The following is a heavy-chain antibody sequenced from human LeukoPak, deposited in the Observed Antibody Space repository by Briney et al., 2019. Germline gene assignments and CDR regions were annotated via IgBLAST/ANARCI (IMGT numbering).Heavy chain of an antibody. J-gene: IGHJ5*02. CDR1: GGSISSYY. CDR2: IYYSGST. Sequence: SETLSLTCTVSGGSISSYYWSWIRQPPGKGLEWIGYIYYSGSTNYNPSLKSRVTISVDTSKNQFSLKLSSVTAADTAVYYCARYKQQLVPWWFDPWGQGTLVTVSS. CDR3: ARYKQQLVPWWFDP. D-gene: IGHD6-13*01. V-gene: IGHV4-59*08.